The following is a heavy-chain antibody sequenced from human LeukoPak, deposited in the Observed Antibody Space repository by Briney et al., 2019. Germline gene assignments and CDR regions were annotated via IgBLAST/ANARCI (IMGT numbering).Heavy chain of an antibody. CDR1: GFTFSSYG. D-gene: IGHD6-13*01. Sequence: PGGSLRLSCAASGFTFSSYGMHWVRQAPGKGLEWVAVIWYDGSNKYYADSVKGRFTISRDNSKNTLYLQMNSLRAEDTAVYYCARIAAAGPNWFDPWGQGTLVTVSS. CDR2: IWYDGSNK. CDR3: ARIAAAGPNWFDP. J-gene: IGHJ5*02. V-gene: IGHV3-33*01.